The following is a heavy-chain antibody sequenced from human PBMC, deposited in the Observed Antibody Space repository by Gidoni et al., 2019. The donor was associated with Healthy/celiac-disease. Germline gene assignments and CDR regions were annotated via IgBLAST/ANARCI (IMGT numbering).Heavy chain of an antibody. D-gene: IGHD6-13*01. V-gene: IGHV3-30*18. CDR1: GFTFSSYG. J-gene: IGHJ6*02. Sequence: QVQLVESGGGVVQPGRSLRLSCAASGFTFSSYGMHWVRQAPGKGLEWVAVISYDGSNKYYADSVKGRFTISRDNSKNTLYLQMNSLRAEDTAVYYCAKDHRRQQLGRNYYYGMDVWGQGTTVTVSS. CDR2: ISYDGSNK. CDR3: AKDHRRQQLGRNYYYGMDV.